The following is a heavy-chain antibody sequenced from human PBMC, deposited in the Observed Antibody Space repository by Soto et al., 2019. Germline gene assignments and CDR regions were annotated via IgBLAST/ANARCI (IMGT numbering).Heavy chain of an antibody. CDR3: ARGFRYIYDSSGYYFDY. V-gene: IGHV4-59*01. J-gene: IGHJ4*02. D-gene: IGHD3-22*01. Sequence: SETLSLTCTVSGGSISSYYWSWIRQPPGKGLEWIGYIYYSGSTNYNPSLKSRVTISVDTSKNQFSLKLGSVTAADTAVYYCARGFRYIYDSSGYYFDYWGQGTLVTVSS. CDR1: GGSISSYY. CDR2: IYYSGST.